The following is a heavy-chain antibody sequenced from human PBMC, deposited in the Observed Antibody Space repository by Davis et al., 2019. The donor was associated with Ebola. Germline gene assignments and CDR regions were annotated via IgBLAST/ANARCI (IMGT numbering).Heavy chain of an antibody. CDR2: INSDGSST. CDR3: ARDLAMEVPAAIYYYYYGMDV. Sequence: GESLKISCAASGFTVSSHYMSWVRQAPGKGLVWVSRINSDGSSTSYADSVKGRFTISRDNAKNTLYLQMNSLRAEDTAVYYCARDLAMEVPAAIYYYYYGMDVWGQGTTVTVSS. CDR1: GFTVSSHY. V-gene: IGHV3-74*01. D-gene: IGHD2-2*01. J-gene: IGHJ6*02.